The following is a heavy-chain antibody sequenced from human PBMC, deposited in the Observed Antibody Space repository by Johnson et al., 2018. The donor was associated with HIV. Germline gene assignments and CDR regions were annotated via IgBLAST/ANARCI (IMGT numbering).Heavy chain of an antibody. Sequence: QVQLMESGGGVVQPGRSLRLSCAASGFTFSIYGMHWVRQAPGKGLEWVAFISYDGTDKYYADSVKGRFTISRDNSKNTLYLQMNSLRAEDTAVHYCAKSTQASIVRESGPYGAFQIWGQGTMVTVSS. J-gene: IGHJ3*02. D-gene: IGHD3-10*01. CDR3: AKSTQASIVRESGPYGAFQI. V-gene: IGHV3-30*18. CDR2: ISYDGTDK. CDR1: GFTFSIYG.